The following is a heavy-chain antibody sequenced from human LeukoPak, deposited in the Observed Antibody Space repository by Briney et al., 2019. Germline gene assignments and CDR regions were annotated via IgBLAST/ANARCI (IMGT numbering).Heavy chain of an antibody. CDR3: ARVDGSWPSIWFDP. Sequence: SETLSLTCSVSGGSISPYIWSWIRQPPGKGLQWIAYISYNGNTNYSPSLKSRVTISVDTSKNQFSLRLSSVTAADTAVYFCARVDGSWPSIWFDPWGQGTLVTVSS. CDR2: ISYNGNT. V-gene: IGHV4-59*01. D-gene: IGHD6-13*01. CDR1: GGSISPYI. J-gene: IGHJ5*01.